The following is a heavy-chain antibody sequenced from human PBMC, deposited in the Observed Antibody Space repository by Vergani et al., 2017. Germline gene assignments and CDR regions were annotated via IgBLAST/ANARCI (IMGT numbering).Heavy chain of an antibody. D-gene: IGHD2-2*01. CDR3: ARLAFVVVVPAATVDAFDI. J-gene: IGHJ3*02. CDR2: IYYSGST. V-gene: IGHV4-39*01. Sequence: QLQLQESGPGLVKPSETLSLTCTVSGGSISSSSYYWGWIRQPPGKGLVWIGCIYYSGSTYYNPSLKSRVTISVDTSKNQFSLKLSSVTAADTAVYYCARLAFVVVVPAATVDAFDIWGQGTMVTVSS. CDR1: GGSISSSSYY.